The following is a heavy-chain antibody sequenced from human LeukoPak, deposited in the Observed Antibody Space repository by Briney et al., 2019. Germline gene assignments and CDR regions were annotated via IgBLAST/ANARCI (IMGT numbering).Heavy chain of an antibody. V-gene: IGHV3-48*03. J-gene: IGHJ6*04. Sequence: SCKASGYTFSSYEMNWVRQAPGKGLEWVSYISSSGSTIYYADSVKGRFTISRDNAKNSLYQQMNSLRAEDTAVYYCAELGITMIGGVWGKGTTVTISS. CDR2: ISSSGSTI. CDR3: AELGITMIGGV. D-gene: IGHD3-10*02. CDR1: GYTFSSYE.